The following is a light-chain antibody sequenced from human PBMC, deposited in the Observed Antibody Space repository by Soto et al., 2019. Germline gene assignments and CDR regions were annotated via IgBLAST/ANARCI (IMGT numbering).Light chain of an antibody. CDR3: QQYYSYPPT. CDR2: AAS. J-gene: IGKJ5*01. Sequence: AIRMTQSPSSFSASTGDRVTITCRASQGISSYLAWYQQKPGKDPKLLIYAASTLQSGVPSRFSGSGSGTDFTLTICCLQSEDFATYYCQQYYSYPPTFGQGTRLEIK. V-gene: IGKV1-8*01. CDR1: QGISSY.